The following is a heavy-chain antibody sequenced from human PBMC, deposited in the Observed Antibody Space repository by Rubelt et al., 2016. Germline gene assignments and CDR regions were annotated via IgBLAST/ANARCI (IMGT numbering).Heavy chain of an antibody. Sequence: QVQLVQSGAEVKKPGASVKVSCKASGYTFTSYGISWVRQAPGQGLEWMEWIRAYNGNTNYAQKLQGIGTMTSDTSTSTAYMELRSRRSDDAAVYYGARRDGNNWVDAFDIWGHGTMVTVSS. CDR1: GYTFTSYG. CDR3: ARRDGNNWVDAFDI. V-gene: IGHV1-18*01. D-gene: IGHD5-24*01. J-gene: IGHJ3*02. CDR2: IRAYNGNT.